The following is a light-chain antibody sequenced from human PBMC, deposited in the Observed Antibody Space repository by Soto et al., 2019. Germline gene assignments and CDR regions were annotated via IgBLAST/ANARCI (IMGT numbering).Light chain of an antibody. CDR1: SSDVGGYNY. CDR2: DVN. V-gene: IGLV2-8*01. CDR3: ISYAGSNKQA. J-gene: IGLJ2*01. Sequence: QSALTQPPSASGSPGQSVAISCSGTSSDVGGYNYVSWYQQHPGKAPKIMIYDVNKRPSGVPDRCSGSKSGNTASLTVSGLQAEDEADYYCISYAGSNKQAFGGGTKLTVL.